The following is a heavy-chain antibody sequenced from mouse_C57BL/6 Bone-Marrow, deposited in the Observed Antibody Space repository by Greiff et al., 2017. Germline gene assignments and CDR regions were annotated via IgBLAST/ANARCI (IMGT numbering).Heavy chain of an antibody. V-gene: IGHV1-64*01. Sequence: QVQLQQPGAELVKPGASVKLSCKASGYTFTSYWMHWVKQRPGQGLEWIGMIHPNSGSTNYNEKFKSKATLTVDKSSSTAYMQLSSLTSEDSAVXYCARVTTVVGGCDYWGQGTTLTVAS. CDR2: IHPNSGST. J-gene: IGHJ2*01. CDR1: GYTFTSYW. D-gene: IGHD1-1*01. CDR3: ARVTTVVGGCDY.